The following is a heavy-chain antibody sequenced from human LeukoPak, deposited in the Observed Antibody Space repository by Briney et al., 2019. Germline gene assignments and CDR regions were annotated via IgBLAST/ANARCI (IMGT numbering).Heavy chain of an antibody. CDR1: GHSFVLYG. D-gene: IGHD4-17*01. CDR3: ARDEDYGIFVNVDY. CDR2: ISTYNGNT. Sequence: ASVKVSCKASGHSFVLYGISWVRQAPGQGPEWMGWISTYNGNTKYAEKFQGRVTMTTDTPTSTAYMELRSLRSDDTAVYYCARDEDYGIFVNVDYWGQGTLVTVSS. V-gene: IGHV1-18*01. J-gene: IGHJ4*02.